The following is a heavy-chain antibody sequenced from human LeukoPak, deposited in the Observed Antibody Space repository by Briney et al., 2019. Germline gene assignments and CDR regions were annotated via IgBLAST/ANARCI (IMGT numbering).Heavy chain of an antibody. Sequence: ASMKVSCKASGYTFTSYGISWVRQAPGQGLEWMGWISAYNGNTNSAQKLQGRVTMTTDTSTSTAYMELRSLRSDDTAVYYCARDLIRFLEWSPNWFDPWGQGTLVTVSS. CDR1: GYTFTSYG. CDR2: ISAYNGNT. J-gene: IGHJ5*02. D-gene: IGHD3-3*01. CDR3: ARDLIRFLEWSPNWFDP. V-gene: IGHV1-18*01.